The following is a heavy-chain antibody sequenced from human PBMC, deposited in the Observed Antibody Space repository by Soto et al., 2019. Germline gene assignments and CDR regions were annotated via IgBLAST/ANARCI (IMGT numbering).Heavy chain of an antibody. V-gene: IGHV3-23*01. CDR3: ARSEMTYNWND. CDR2: ISGSGEMT. Sequence: PGGSLRLSCAASGFTFRCDAMSWVRQAPGKGLEWVSSISGSGEMTHYAESVKGRFTISRDNSKNTLYLQMESLRAEDTALYYCARSEMTYNWNDWGQGTLVTVSS. CDR1: GFTFRCDA. D-gene: IGHD1-1*01. J-gene: IGHJ4*02.